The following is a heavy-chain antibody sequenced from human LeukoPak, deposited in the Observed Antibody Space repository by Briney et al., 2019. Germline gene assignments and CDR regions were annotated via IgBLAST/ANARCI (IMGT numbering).Heavy chain of an antibody. CDR1: GFTFSSYW. CDR3: ARAVAGGWFDP. V-gene: IGHV4-59*01. CDR2: IYYSGST. J-gene: IGHJ5*02. Sequence: SGGSLRLSCAASGFTFSSYWMSWVRQAPGKGLEWIGYIYYSGSTNYNPSLKSRVTISVDTSKNQFSLKLSSVTAADTAVYYCARAVAGGWFDPWGQGTLVTVSS. D-gene: IGHD6-19*01.